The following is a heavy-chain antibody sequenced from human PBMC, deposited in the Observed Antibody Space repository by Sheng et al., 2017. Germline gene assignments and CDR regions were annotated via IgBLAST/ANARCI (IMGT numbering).Heavy chain of an antibody. CDR1: GHTLSELC. D-gene: IGHD3-10*01. J-gene: IGHJ3*02. Sequence: QVQVVQSGAEVKKPGASVKVSCKVSGHTLSELCMHWVRQAPGKGLEWMGGFDPEEDETIYAQNFQGRVTMTEDTSTDTAYLELSSLRSDDTALYYCATGGTMVRGGSHDAFDIWGQGTMVTVSS. CDR3: ATGGTMVRGGSHDAFDI. CDR2: FDPEEDET. V-gene: IGHV1-24*01.